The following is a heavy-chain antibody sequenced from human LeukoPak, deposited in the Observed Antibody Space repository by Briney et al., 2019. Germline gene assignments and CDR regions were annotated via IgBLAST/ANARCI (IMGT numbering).Heavy chain of an antibody. CDR1: GGSISSYY. Sequence: SQTLSLTCTVSGGSISSYYWSWIRQPPGKGLEWIGYIYYSGSTNYNPSLKSRVTISVDTSKNQFSLKLSSVTAAGTAVYYCARADDSSGSIRDDAFNIWGQGTLVTVSS. V-gene: IGHV4-59*01. CDR3: ARADDSSGSIRDDAFNI. D-gene: IGHD3-22*01. J-gene: IGHJ3*02. CDR2: IYYSGST.